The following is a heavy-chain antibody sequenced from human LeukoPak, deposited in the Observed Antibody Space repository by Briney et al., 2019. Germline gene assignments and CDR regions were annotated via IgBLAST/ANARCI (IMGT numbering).Heavy chain of an antibody. D-gene: IGHD3-22*01. CDR2: IRYDGSNK. Sequence: GGSLRLSCAASGFTFSSYGMHWVRQAPGKGLEWVAFIRYDGSNKYYADSVKGRFTISRDNSKNTLYLQMNSLRAEDTAVYYCAKEGYYDSSGYIAPDYWGQGTLVTVSS. V-gene: IGHV3-30*02. J-gene: IGHJ4*02. CDR3: AKEGYYDSSGYIAPDY. CDR1: GFTFSSYG.